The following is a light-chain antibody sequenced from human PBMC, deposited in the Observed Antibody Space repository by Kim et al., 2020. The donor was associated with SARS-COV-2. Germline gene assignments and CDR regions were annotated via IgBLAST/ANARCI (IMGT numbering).Light chain of an antibody. V-gene: IGKV4-1*01. CDR1: HSVLWSSNSKSY. CDR2: WAS. Sequence: DIVMTQSPDSLAVSLGERATIHCKSSHSVLWSSNSKSYLAWFQQKPGQPPKLLINWASTRESGVPNRFSASGSGTDFTLTISSLQGEDVSVYYCLQFHSALTFGQGTKVEIK. CDR3: LQFHSALT. J-gene: IGKJ1*01.